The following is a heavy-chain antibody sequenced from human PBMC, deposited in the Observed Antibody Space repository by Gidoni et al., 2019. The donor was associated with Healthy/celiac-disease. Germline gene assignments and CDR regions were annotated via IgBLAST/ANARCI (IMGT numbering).Heavy chain of an antibody. CDR2: ISYDGSNK. J-gene: IGHJ6*02. CDR3: AKDRGGIFHYYYYGMDV. CDR1: GFPFSSYG. V-gene: IGHV3-30*18. Sequence: QVQLVESGGGVVQPGRSLRLSCAASGFPFSSYGMHWVRQAPGKGLEWVAVISYDGSNKYYADSVKGRFTISRDNSKNTLYLQMNSLRAEDTAVYYCAKDRGGIFHYYYYGMDVWGQGTTVTVSS. D-gene: IGHD2-15*01.